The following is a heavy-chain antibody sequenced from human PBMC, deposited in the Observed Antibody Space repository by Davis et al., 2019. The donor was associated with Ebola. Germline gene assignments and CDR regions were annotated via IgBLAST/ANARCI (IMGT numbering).Heavy chain of an antibody. CDR2: IKQDGSEK. D-gene: IGHD2-8*01. CDR1: GFTFSSYW. Sequence: GESLKISCAASGFTFSSYWMSWVRQAPGKGLERVANIKQDGSEKYYVDSVKGRFTISRDNAKNSLYLQMNSLRAEDTAVYYCARDRVCTNGVCVWFDPWGQGTLVTVSS. V-gene: IGHV3-7*01. J-gene: IGHJ5*02. CDR3: ARDRVCTNGVCVWFDP.